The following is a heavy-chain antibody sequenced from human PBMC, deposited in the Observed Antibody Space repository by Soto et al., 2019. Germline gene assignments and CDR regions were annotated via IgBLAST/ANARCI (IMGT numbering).Heavy chain of an antibody. CDR2: IIPIFGTA. CDR3: ARDKYCSGGSCYGGYDYGMDV. D-gene: IGHD2-15*01. Sequence: QVQLVQSGAEVKKPGSSVKVSCKASGGTFSSYAISWVRQAPGQGLEWMGGIIPIFGTANYAQKFQGRVTITADESTSTAYMELSSLRSEDTAVYYCARDKYCSGGSCYGGYDYGMDVWGQGTTVTVSS. V-gene: IGHV1-69*01. CDR1: GGTFSSYA. J-gene: IGHJ6*02.